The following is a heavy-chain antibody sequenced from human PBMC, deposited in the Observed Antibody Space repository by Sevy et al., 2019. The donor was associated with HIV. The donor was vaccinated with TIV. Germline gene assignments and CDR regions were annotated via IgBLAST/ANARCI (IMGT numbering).Heavy chain of an antibody. CDR1: GFPFNNYE. V-gene: IGHV3-48*03. CDR2: ISNSGTTI. J-gene: IGHJ4*02. Sequence: GGSLRLSCAASGFPFNNYEMNWVRQAPGKGLEWVSYISNSGTTISYSDSVKGRFTISRDNARNSLYLQMNSLRAEDTAVYYCARDLPPSATTVAHFDCWGQGTLVTVSS. CDR3: ARDLPPSATTVAHFDC. D-gene: IGHD4-17*01.